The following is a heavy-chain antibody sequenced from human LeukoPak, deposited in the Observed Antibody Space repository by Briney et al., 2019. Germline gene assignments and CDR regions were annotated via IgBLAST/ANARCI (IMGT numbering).Heavy chain of an antibody. CDR3: ARDPDYGDPE. Sequence: PGGSLRLSCTASGFTFSDHYVSWLRLSPGKGLEWLSYITSSGSITDYADSVKGRFTISRDNAKNTMFLQMNSLRPEDTAVYYCARDPDYGDPEWGQGTLVTVSS. CDR1: GFTFSDHY. J-gene: IGHJ4*02. V-gene: IGHV3-11*01. CDR2: ITSSGSIT. D-gene: IGHD4-17*01.